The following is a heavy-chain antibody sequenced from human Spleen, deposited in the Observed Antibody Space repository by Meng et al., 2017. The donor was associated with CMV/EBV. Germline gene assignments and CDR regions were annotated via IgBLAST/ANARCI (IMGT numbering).Heavy chain of an antibody. CDR1: GFPFRPYW. Sequence: CVASGFPFRPYWMIWVRPAPGKGLEWVATINQDGSEKNSVDSVKGRFTISRDNAKNSLYLEMNSLRVEDPAVYYCARDIHFASYFDSWGQGTLVTVSS. CDR2: INQDGSEK. J-gene: IGHJ4*02. D-gene: IGHD2-21*01. CDR3: ARDIHFASYFDS. V-gene: IGHV3-7*01.